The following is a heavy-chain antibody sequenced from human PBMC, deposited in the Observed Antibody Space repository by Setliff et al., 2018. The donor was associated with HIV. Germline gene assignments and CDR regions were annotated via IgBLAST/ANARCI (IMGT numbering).Heavy chain of an antibody. Sequence: ASVKVSCKASGYTFTGYYMHWVRQAPGQGLEWMGGIIPIFGTANYAQKFLGRVTLTTDTWTSTAYMELRSLRSDDTGVYYCARDTRSSIAPYNFDYWGQGTLVAVSS. CDR1: GYTFTGYY. V-gene: IGHV1-2*02. CDR2: IIPIFGTA. CDR3: ARDTRSSIAPYNFDY. J-gene: IGHJ4*02. D-gene: IGHD6-6*01.